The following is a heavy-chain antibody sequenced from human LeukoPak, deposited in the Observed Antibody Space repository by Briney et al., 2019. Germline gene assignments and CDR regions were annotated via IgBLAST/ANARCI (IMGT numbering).Heavy chain of an antibody. CDR3: AKTAVFYNWFDP. J-gene: IGHJ5*02. CDR1: GFTFSAST. Sequence: GGSLRLSCVASGFTFSASTMHWVRQAPGKGLEWVAVMSYDGFTKYYADSVKGRFTISRDNSKNTLYLQMNSLRAEDTAVYYCAKTAVFYNWFDPWGQGTLVTVSS. V-gene: IGHV3-30*04. CDR2: MSYDGFTK. D-gene: IGHD2/OR15-2a*01.